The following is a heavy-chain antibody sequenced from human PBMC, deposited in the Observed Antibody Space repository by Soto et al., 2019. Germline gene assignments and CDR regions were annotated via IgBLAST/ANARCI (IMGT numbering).Heavy chain of an antibody. CDR3: ARDGAHYYDSSGYYYRY. CDR2: INAGNGNT. V-gene: IGHV1-3*01. Sequence: GASVKVSCKASGYTFTSYAMHWVRQAPGQRLEWMGWINAGNGNTKYSQKFQGRVTITRDTSASTAYMELCSLRSEDTAVYYCARDGAHYYDSSGYYYRYWGQGTLVTVSS. J-gene: IGHJ4*02. CDR1: GYTFTSYA. D-gene: IGHD3-22*01.